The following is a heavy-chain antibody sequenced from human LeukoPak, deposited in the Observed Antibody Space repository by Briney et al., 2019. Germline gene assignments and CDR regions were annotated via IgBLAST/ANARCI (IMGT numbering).Heavy chain of an antibody. CDR2: ISSSGSTI. D-gene: IGHD3-10*01. Sequence: PGGSLRLSCAASGFTFSSYEMNWVRQAPGKGLEWVSYISSSGSTIYYADSVKGRFTISRDNAKNSLYLQMNSLRAEDTAVYYCAKDPVTMVRGVKSLYYYYMDVWGKGTTVTISS. CDR3: AKDPVTMVRGVKSLYYYYMDV. J-gene: IGHJ6*03. V-gene: IGHV3-48*03. CDR1: GFTFSSYE.